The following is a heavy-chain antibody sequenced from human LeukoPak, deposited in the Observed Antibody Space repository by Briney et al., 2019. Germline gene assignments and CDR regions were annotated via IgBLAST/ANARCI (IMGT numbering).Heavy chain of an antibody. V-gene: IGHV4-31*03. CDR3: ARSHLSYYDYVWGLGWFDP. Sequence: SETLSLTCTVSGGSISSGGYYWSWIRQHPGKGLEWIGYIYYSGSTYYNPSLKSRVTISVDTSKNQFSLKLSSVTAADTAVYYCARSHLSYYDYVWGLGWFDPWGQGTLVTVPS. CDR2: IYYSGST. CDR1: GGSISSGGYY. J-gene: IGHJ5*02. D-gene: IGHD3-16*01.